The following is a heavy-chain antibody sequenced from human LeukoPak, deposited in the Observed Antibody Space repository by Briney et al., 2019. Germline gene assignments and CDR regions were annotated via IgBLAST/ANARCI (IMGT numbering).Heavy chain of an antibody. CDR1: GFTFSNYA. Sequence: PGGSLRLSCAASGFTFSNYAMSWVRQAPGKGLEWVSAISGSGGTTSYADSVKGRFTISRDNSKNTVFLQMNSLRAEDTAVYYCAKGRHYDSSGHYYFDSWGQGTLVTVSS. V-gene: IGHV3-23*01. D-gene: IGHD3-22*01. J-gene: IGHJ4*02. CDR2: ISGSGGTT. CDR3: AKGRHYDSSGHYYFDS.